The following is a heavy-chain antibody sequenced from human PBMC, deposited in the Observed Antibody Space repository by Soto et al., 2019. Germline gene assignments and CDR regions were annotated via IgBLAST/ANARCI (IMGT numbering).Heavy chain of an antibody. J-gene: IGHJ4*02. CDR1: GFTFSSYG. CDR2: IWYDGSNK. CDR3: ARDRDATIGNYFDF. D-gene: IGHD1-1*01. Sequence: PGGSLRLSCAASGFTFSSYGMHWVRQAPGKGLEWVAVIWYDGSNKYYADSVKGRFTISRDNSKNTLYLQLDSVTPDDTAVYYCARDRDATIGNYFDFWGQGTLVTVSS. V-gene: IGHV3-33*01.